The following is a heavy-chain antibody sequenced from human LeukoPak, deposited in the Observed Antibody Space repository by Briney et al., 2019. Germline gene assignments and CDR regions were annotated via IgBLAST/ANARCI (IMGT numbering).Heavy chain of an antibody. CDR1: GGSISSHY. V-gene: IGHV4-4*07. Sequence: SETLSLTCSVSGGSISSHYWSWIRQPAGKGLEWIGRVHVTRGTNYNPSLKSRVTISVDTSKNQFSLKLSSVTAADTAMYYCAGADYGGNSDYWGQGTLVTVSS. D-gene: IGHD4-23*01. CDR2: VHVTRGT. CDR3: AGADYGGNSDY. J-gene: IGHJ4*02.